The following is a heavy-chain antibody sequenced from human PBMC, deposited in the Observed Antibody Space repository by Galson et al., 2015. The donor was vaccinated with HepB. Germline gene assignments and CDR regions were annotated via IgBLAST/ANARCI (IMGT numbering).Heavy chain of an antibody. D-gene: IGHD4-17*01. CDR1: GYTLTELS. Sequence: SVKVSCKVSGYTLTELSMHWVRQAPGKGLEWMGGFDPEDGETIYAQKLQGRVTMTEDTSTDTAYMELSSLRSEDTAVYYCANNSPSTTVTTWHYYYYMDVWGKGTTVTVSS. CDR3: ANNSPSTTVTTWHYYYYMDV. V-gene: IGHV1-24*01. CDR2: FDPEDGET. J-gene: IGHJ6*03.